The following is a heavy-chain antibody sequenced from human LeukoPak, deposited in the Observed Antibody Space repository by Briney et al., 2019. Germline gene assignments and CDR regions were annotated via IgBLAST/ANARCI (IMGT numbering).Heavy chain of an antibody. CDR1: GFTFSSYG. J-gene: IGHJ3*02. CDR3: AREKYYYDSSGSSRAFDI. Sequence: GGSLRLSCAASGFTFSSYGMHWVRQAPGKGLEWVAVIWYDGSNKYCADSVKGRFTISRDNSKNTLYLQMNSLRAEDTAVYYCAREKYYYDSSGSSRAFDIWGQGTMVTVSS. CDR2: IWYDGSNK. V-gene: IGHV3-33*01. D-gene: IGHD3-22*01.